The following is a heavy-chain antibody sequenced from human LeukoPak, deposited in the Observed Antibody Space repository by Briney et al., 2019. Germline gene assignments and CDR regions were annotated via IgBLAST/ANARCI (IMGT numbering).Heavy chain of an antibody. J-gene: IGHJ4*02. D-gene: IGHD5-18*01. CDR1: GFTVSDNY. V-gene: IGHV3-66*01. Sequence: QAGGSLRLSCAASGFTVSDNYMSWVRQAPGKGLEWVSVIYSDGSTYYADSVKGRFTISRDNSKNTVYLQMNGLRAEDTAVYYCARDPGYDYGYDYWSQGTLVTVSS. CDR3: ARDPGYDYGYDY. CDR2: IYSDGST.